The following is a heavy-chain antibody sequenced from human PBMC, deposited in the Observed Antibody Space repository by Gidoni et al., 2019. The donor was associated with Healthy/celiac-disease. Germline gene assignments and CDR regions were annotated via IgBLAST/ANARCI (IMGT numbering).Heavy chain of an antibody. V-gene: IGHV3-21*01. Sequence: EVQLVESGGGLVKPGGSLRLSCAASGFTFSSYSMNWVRQAPGKGLEGVPSISSSSSYIYYADSVNGRLTISRDNAKNSLYLQMNSLRAEDTAVYYCARGRGSGYWGHTDYWGQGTLVTVSS. J-gene: IGHJ4*02. CDR1: GFTFSSYS. CDR2: ISSSSSYI. D-gene: IGHD3-22*01. CDR3: ARGRGSGYWGHTDY.